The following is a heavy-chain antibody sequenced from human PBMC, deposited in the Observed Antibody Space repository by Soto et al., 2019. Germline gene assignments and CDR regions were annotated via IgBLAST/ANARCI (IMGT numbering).Heavy chain of an antibody. CDR2: IQHDASTI. CDR3: VKVGWGFSFGNGLDD. Sequence: GGSLRLSXAASGFSLSGYSMHWVRQAPGKGLDWVAVIQHDASTIYYADSVKGRFTISRDNSKNTLYLQMNDLTAEDTALYYCVKVGWGFSFGNGLDDWGQGTTVTVSS. CDR1: GFSLSGYS. V-gene: IGHV3-30-3*01. D-gene: IGHD5-18*01. J-gene: IGHJ6*02.